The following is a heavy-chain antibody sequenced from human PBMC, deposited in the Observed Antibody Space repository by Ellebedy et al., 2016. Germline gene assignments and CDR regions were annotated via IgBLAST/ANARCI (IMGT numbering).Heavy chain of an antibody. V-gene: IGHV3-23*01. D-gene: IGHD4-17*01. CDR1: GFTFSNFF. CDR3: YYGHYSAS. J-gene: IGHJ4*02. CDR2: ISAGGDIT. Sequence: GGSLRLXXAASGFTFSNFFMTWVRQAPGKGLEWVSTISAGGDITFSADSVKGRFTISRDNSRDTLYLQMNSLRAEDTAVYYCYYGHYSASWGQGTLVTVSS.